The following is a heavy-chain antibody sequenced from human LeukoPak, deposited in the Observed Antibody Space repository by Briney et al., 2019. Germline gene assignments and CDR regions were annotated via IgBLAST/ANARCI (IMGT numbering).Heavy chain of an antibody. V-gene: IGHV4-59*01. CDR3: ASQYSSSWSYMDV. D-gene: IGHD6-13*01. CDR1: GGSISSYY. J-gene: IGHJ6*03. CDR2: IYYSGST. Sequence: SETLSLTCTVSGGSISSYYWSWSRQPPGKGLEWIGYIYYSGSTNYNPSLKSRVTISVDTSKNQFSLKLTSVTAADTAVYYCASQYSSSWSYMDVWGKGTTVTVSS.